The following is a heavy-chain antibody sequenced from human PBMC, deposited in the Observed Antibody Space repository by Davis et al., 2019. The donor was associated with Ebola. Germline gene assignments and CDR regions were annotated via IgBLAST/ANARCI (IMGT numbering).Heavy chain of an antibody. CDR3: ASPSRLWFGARHDRKYYGMDV. D-gene: IGHD3-10*01. CDR1: GYTFTSYG. CDR2: ISAYNGNT. V-gene: IGHV1-18*01. J-gene: IGHJ6*02. Sequence: ASVKVSCKASGYTFTSYGISWVRQAPGQGLEWMGWISAYNGNTNYAQKFQGRVTITADKSTSTAYMELSSLRSEDTAVYYCASPSRLWFGARHDRKYYGMDVWGQGTTVTVSS.